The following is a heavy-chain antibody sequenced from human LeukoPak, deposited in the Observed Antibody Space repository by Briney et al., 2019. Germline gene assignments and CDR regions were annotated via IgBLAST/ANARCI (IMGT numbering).Heavy chain of an antibody. J-gene: IGHJ4*02. D-gene: IGHD5-12*01. CDR3: AKVAGYSGYDYLFDY. Sequence: PGGSLRLSCAVSGFTVSGNYMSWVRQAPGKGLEWVSLIYSGDTTLYADSVKGRFTISRDISKNTVYLQMNSLRAEDTAVYYCAKVAGYSGYDYLFDYWGQGTLVTVSS. V-gene: IGHV3-53*01. CDR1: GFTVSGNY. CDR2: IYSGDTT.